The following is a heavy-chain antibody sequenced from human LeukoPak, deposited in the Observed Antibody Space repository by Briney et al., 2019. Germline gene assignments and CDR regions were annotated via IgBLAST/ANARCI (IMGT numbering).Heavy chain of an antibody. J-gene: IGHJ4*02. D-gene: IGHD4-17*01. Sequence: PSQTLSLTCTVSGGSISSGGYYWSWIRQHPGKGLEWIGYIYYSGSTYYNPSLKSRVTISVDTSKNQFSLKLSSVTAADTAVYYCTSLTDYGVDYWGQGTLVTVSS. CDR3: TSLTDYGVDY. V-gene: IGHV4-31*03. CDR1: GGSISSGGYY. CDR2: IYYSGST.